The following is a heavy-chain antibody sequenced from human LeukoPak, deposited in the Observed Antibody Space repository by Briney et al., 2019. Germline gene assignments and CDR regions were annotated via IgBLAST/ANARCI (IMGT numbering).Heavy chain of an antibody. CDR2: ISGTGGST. CDR1: GLTFSSYA. Sequence: GGSLRLSCAASGLTFSSYAVSWVRQAPGKGLDWVSTISGTGGSTYYGDSVKGRFTISRGNSKNTLYLQMNSLRAEDTAVYFCASRENNYGLGDWGQGTLVTVSS. D-gene: IGHD3-10*01. J-gene: IGHJ1*01. V-gene: IGHV3-23*01. CDR3: ASRENNYGLGD.